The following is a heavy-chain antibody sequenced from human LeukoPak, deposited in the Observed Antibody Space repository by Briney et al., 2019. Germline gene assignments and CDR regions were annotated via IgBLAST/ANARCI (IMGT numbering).Heavy chain of an antibody. V-gene: IGHV3-30*18. CDR3: AKDIFGGGYSGYGYYYYYGMDV. Sequence: PGGSLRLSCAASGFTFSSYGMHWVRQAPGKGLEWVAVISYDGSNKYYADSVKGRFTISRDNSKNSLYLQMNSLRTEDTALYYCAKDIFGGGYSGYGYYYYYGMDVWGQGTTVTVSS. CDR1: GFTFSSYG. D-gene: IGHD5-12*01. CDR2: ISYDGSNK. J-gene: IGHJ6*02.